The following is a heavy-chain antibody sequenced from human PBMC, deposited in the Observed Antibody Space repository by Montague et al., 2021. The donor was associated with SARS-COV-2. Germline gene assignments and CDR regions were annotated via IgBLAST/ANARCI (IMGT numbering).Heavy chain of an antibody. Sequence: PALGKPTQTLTLTCTFSGFSLSTSGVGVGWIRQPPGKALEWLALIYWHDDKRYSPSLKSRLTITKDTSKNQVVLTMTNMDPVDTATYYCAHRRIRVTIFGVVTNPYYYYGMDVWGQGTTVTVSS. D-gene: IGHD3-3*01. J-gene: IGHJ6*02. CDR1: GFSLSTSGVG. V-gene: IGHV2-5*01. CDR2: IYWHDDK. CDR3: AHRRIRVTIFGVVTNPYYYYGMDV.